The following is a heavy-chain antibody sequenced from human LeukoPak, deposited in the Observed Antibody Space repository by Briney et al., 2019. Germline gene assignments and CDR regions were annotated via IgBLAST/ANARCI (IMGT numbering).Heavy chain of an antibody. J-gene: IGHJ4*02. CDR3: ARDRASAGGFDY. Sequence: SETLSLTCSVSGGSISPYYWSWIRQPPGKGLEWIGYIYYSGNTNYNPSLQSRVTISVATSKNQFSLKLSSVTAADTALYYCARDRASAGGFDYWGQGTLVTVSS. CDR2: IYYSGNT. CDR1: GGSISPYY. V-gene: IGHV4-59*01. D-gene: IGHD2-15*01.